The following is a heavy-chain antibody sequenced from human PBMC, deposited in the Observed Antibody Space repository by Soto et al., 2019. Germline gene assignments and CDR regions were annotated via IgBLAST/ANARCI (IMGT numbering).Heavy chain of an antibody. V-gene: IGHV3-9*01. Sequence: PGGSLRLSCAASGFNFDDYAMHWVRQAPEKGLKKISGISWNSGSIGYADYVKGRFTISRDNAKNSLYLQMNSLRAEDTALYFCSKDAITMVRGVISYYGMDVWGQGTTVTVSS. CDR2: ISWNSGSI. CDR3: SKDAITMVRGVISYYGMDV. D-gene: IGHD3-10*01. CDR1: GFNFDDYA. J-gene: IGHJ6*02.